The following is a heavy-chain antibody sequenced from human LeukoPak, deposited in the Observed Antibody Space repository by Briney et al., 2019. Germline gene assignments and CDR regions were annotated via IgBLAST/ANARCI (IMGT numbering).Heavy chain of an antibody. CDR1: GFTFSSYS. D-gene: IGHD6-13*01. Sequence: GGSLRLSCAASGFTFSSYSMNRVRQAPGKGLEWVSYISSSSSSIYYTDSVKGRFTISRDNAKNSLYLQMNSLRAEDTAVYYCARERYSSSWYRQGYYGMDVWGQGTTVTVSS. CDR2: ISSSSSSI. J-gene: IGHJ6*02. V-gene: IGHV3-48*04. CDR3: ARERYSSSWYRQGYYGMDV.